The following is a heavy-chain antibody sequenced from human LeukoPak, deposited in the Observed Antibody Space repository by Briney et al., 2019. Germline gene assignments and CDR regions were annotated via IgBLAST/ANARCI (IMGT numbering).Heavy chain of an antibody. D-gene: IGHD2-2*01. CDR3: AREYCSSTSCDLGNFDY. J-gene: IGHJ4*02. Sequence: PSDTLSLTCTVSGGSISSSSYYWGWIRQPPGKGVEWIGSIYYSGSTYYNPSLKSRVTISVDTSKNQFSLKLSSVTAADTAVYYCAREYCSSTSCDLGNFDYWGQGTLVTVSS. CDR2: IYYSGST. V-gene: IGHV4-39*07. CDR1: GGSISSSSYY.